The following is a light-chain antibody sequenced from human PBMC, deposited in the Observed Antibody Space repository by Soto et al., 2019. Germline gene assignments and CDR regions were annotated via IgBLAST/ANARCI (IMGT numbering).Light chain of an antibody. CDR2: GAS. CDR3: QQYGSSPLT. J-gene: IGKJ4*01. Sequence: EIVLTQSPGTLSLSPGERATLSCRASQSVSSSYLAWYQQKPGQAPRLLIYGASSRVTGIPDRFSGSGSGTDFTLTISRLESEDFAVYYCQQYGSSPLTFGGGTKVEIK. CDR1: QSVSSSY. V-gene: IGKV3-20*01.